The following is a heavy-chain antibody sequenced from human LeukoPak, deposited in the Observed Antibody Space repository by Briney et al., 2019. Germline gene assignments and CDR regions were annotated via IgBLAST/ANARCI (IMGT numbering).Heavy chain of an antibody. V-gene: IGHV4-59*01. J-gene: IGHJ4*02. Sequence: PSETLSLTCTVSGGSISRDYWSWIRRPPGKGLEWIGYIYYSGITYYNPSLKSRATISVDTSKNQFSLRLNSVTAADTAVYYCARAYFGSGYYHLDHWGQGTLVTVSS. D-gene: IGHD3-10*01. CDR2: IYYSGIT. CDR1: GGSISRDY. CDR3: ARAYFGSGYYHLDH.